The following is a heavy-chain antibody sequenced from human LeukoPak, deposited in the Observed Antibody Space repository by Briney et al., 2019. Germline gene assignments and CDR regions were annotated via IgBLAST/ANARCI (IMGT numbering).Heavy chain of an antibody. Sequence: PGGSLRLSCAASGFTFSSYGMHWVRQAPGKGLEWVAFIRYDGSNKYYADSVKGRFTISRDNSKNTLYLQMNSLRAEDTAVYYCAKDPQGIVVVPAAPPGYWGQGTLVTVSS. CDR1: GFTFSSYG. J-gene: IGHJ4*02. CDR3: AKDPQGIVVVPAAPPGY. V-gene: IGHV3-30*02. D-gene: IGHD2-2*01. CDR2: IRYDGSNK.